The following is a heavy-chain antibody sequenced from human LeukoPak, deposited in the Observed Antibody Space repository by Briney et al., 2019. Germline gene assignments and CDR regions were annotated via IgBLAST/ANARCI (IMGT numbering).Heavy chain of an antibody. Sequence: GASVKVSFTASGYTFTGYYMHWVRQAPGQGLEWMGWVNPTSGGTNYAQKFQGRVTMTRDTSISTAYMELSRLRSDDTAVYYCARVVVRDPNNYKDYWGQGTLVTVSS. V-gene: IGHV1-2*02. CDR2: VNPTSGGT. D-gene: IGHD2-21*01. CDR3: ARVVVRDPNNYKDY. CDR1: GYTFTGYY. J-gene: IGHJ4*02.